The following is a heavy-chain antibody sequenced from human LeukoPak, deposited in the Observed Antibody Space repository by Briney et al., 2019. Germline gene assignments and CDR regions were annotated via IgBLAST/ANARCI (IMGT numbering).Heavy chain of an antibody. CDR2: IYYSGST. V-gene: IGHV4-59*01. CDR3: AREGFSSGSYRFDC. Sequence: SETLSLTCSVSGGSISSYYWSWIRQPPGKGLEWIGYIYYSGSTNYNPSLRSRVTISVDTSKNQFSLKLSSVTAADTAVYYCAREGFSSGSYRFDCWGQGTLVTVSS. J-gene: IGHJ4*02. D-gene: IGHD3-10*01. CDR1: GGSISSYY.